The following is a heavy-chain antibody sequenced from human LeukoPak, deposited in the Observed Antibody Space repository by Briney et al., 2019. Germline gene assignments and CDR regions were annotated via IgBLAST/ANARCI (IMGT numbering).Heavy chain of an antibody. CDR2: ISSSSSYI. CDR3: ARDFPGSPRNPYFDY. CDR1: GFTFSSYS. Sequence: GGSLRLSCAASGFTFSSYSMNWVRQAPGKGLEWVSSISSSSSYIYYADSVKGRFTISRDNAKNPLYLQMNSLRAEDTAVYYCARDFPGSPRNPYFDYWGQGTLVTVSS. V-gene: IGHV3-21*01. D-gene: IGHD3-10*01. J-gene: IGHJ4*02.